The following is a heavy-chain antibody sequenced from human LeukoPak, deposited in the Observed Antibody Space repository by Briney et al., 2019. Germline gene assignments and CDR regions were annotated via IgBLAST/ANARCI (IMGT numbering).Heavy chain of an antibody. Sequence: GGSLRLSCAASGFTFSSYSMNWVRQAPGKGLEWVSSISSSSSYIYYADSVKGRFTISRDNAKNSLYLQMNSLRAEDTAVYYCARLEQPLVYDFWTSPEVIDYWGQRTLVTVSS. CDR2: ISSSSSYI. J-gene: IGHJ4*02. CDR3: ARLEQPLVYDFWTSPEVIDY. V-gene: IGHV3-21*01. D-gene: IGHD3-3*01. CDR1: GFTFSSYS.